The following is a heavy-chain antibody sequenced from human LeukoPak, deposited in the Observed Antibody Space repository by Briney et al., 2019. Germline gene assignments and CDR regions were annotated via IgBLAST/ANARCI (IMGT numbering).Heavy chain of an antibody. CDR2: INPGGGST. J-gene: IGHJ3*02. Sequence: ASVKVSCKASGYIFTSYFLYWVRQAPGQGLEWMGLINPGGGSTRYAQKFQGRVTMTRDTSTSTVYMELSSLRSEDTAVYYCARGVHKFYYDSSDYQPYAFDIWGQGTMVTISS. CDR3: ARGVHKFYYDSSDYQPYAFDI. V-gene: IGHV1-46*01. D-gene: IGHD3-22*01. CDR1: GYIFTSYF.